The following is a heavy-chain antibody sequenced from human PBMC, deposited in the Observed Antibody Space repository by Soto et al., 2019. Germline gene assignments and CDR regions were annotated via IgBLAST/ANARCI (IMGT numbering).Heavy chain of an antibody. J-gene: IGHJ3*02. V-gene: IGHV4-34*01. D-gene: IGHD6-6*01. CDR3: ARDILWVAARPMRGRGAFDI. CDR2: INHSGST. Sequence: PSETLSLTCAVYGGSFSGYYWSWIRQPPGKGLEWIGEINHSGSTNYNPSLKSRVTISVDTSKNQFSLKLSSVTAADTAVYYCARDILWVAARPMRGRGAFDIWGQGTMVTVSS. CDR1: GGSFSGYY.